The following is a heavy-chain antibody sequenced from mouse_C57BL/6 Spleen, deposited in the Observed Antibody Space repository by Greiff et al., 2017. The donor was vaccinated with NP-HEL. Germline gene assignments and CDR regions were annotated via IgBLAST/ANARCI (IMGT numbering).Heavy chain of an antibody. CDR3: ARDGSSYVRGYFDV. J-gene: IGHJ1*03. CDR1: GFTFSSYG. CDR2: ISSGGSYT. Sequence: DVKLVESGGDLVKPGGSLKLSCAASGFTFSSYGMSWVRQTPDKRLEWVATISSGGSYTYYPDSVKGRFTISRDNAKNTLYLQMSSLKSEDTAMYYCARDGSSYVRGYFDVWGTGTTVTVSS. D-gene: IGHD1-1*01. V-gene: IGHV5-6*02.